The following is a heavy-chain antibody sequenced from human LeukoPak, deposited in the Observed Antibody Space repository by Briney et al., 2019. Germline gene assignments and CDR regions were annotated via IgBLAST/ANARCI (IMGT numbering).Heavy chain of an antibody. D-gene: IGHD3-22*01. CDR2: ISGSGGST. Sequence: GGSLRLSCAASGFTFSSYSMNWVRQAPGKGLEWVSAISGSGGSTYYADSVKGRFTISRDNSKNTLFLQMSSLRAEDTALYYCAKGSSGYFADLWGQGTLVTVSS. CDR1: GFTFSSYS. V-gene: IGHV3-23*01. J-gene: IGHJ5*02. CDR3: AKGSSGYFADL.